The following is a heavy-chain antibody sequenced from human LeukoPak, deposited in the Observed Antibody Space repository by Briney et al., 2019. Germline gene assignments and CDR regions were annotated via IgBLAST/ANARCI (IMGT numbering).Heavy chain of an antibody. D-gene: IGHD4-17*01. V-gene: IGHV3-23*01. CDR1: GFTFSDHY. CDR2: ISGSGGST. J-gene: IGHJ4*02. Sequence: GGSLRLSCAASGFTFSDHYMDWVRQAPGKGLEWVSAISGSGGSTYYADSVKGRFTISRDNSKNTLYLQMNSLRAEDTAVYYCAKQRWDAVTTYFYFDYWGQGTLVTVSS. CDR3: AKQRWDAVTTYFYFDY.